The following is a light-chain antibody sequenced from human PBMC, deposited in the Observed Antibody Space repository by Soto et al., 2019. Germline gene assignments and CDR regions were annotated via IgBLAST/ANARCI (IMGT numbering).Light chain of an antibody. Sequence: EIVLTQSPGTLSVSPGERATLSCRGSQSVTSNFLAWYQQKPGQSPRLLISAASTRASDVPDRFSGSGSGPDFTLNITRLEPEDFAVYYCQQDGSLPWTSGQGTKVE. CDR3: QQDGSLPWT. J-gene: IGKJ1*01. CDR2: AAS. V-gene: IGKV3-20*01. CDR1: QSVTSNF.